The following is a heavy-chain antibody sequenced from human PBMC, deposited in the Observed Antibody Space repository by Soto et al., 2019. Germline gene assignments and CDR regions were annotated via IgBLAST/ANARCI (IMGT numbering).Heavy chain of an antibody. CDR2: IYYSGST. V-gene: IGHV4-59*01. J-gene: IGHJ3*02. CDR3: ARPGWRNAPYDAFDI. Sequence: QVQLQESGPGLVKPSETLSLTCTVSGGSISSYYWSWIRQPPGKGLEWIGYIYYSGSTNYNPSLKSRVTITLDTSKNQFSLKLSSVTAADTAVYYCARPGWRNAPYDAFDIWGQGTMVTVSS. D-gene: IGHD6-19*01. CDR1: GGSISSYY.